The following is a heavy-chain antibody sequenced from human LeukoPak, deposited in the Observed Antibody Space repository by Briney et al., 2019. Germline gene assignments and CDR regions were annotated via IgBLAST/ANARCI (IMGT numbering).Heavy chain of an antibody. CDR3: ARDVKLYYYDSSGYYNDAFDI. J-gene: IGHJ3*02. V-gene: IGHV1-2*06. CDR1: GYTFTGYY. CDR2: INPNSGGT. Sequence: GASVKVSCKASGYTFTGYYMHWVRQAPGQGLEWMGQINPNSGGTNYAQKFQGRVTMTRDTSISTAYMELSRLRSDDTAVYYCARDVKLYYYDSSGYYNDAFDIWGQGTMVTVSS. D-gene: IGHD3-22*01.